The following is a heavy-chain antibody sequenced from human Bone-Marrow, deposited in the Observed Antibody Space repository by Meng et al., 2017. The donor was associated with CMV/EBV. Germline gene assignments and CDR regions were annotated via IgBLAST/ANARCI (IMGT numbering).Heavy chain of an antibody. D-gene: IGHD2-2*01. CDR3: ARDRCSSTSCPHFDY. J-gene: IGHJ4*02. CDR2: INPNSGGT. CDR1: GYTFTGYY. V-gene: IGHV1-2*02. Sequence: ASVKVSCKASGYTFTGYYMHWVRQAPGQGLEWMGWINPNSGGTNYAQKFQGRVTMTRDTSISTAYMELSRLRSDDTAVYYCARDRCSSTSCPHFDYWGQGTLVTVSS.